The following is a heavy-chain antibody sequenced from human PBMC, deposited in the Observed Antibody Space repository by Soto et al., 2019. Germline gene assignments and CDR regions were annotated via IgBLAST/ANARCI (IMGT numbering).Heavy chain of an antibody. V-gene: IGHV3-23*01. CDR2: ISGSGGST. CDR3: AKDERRITFGGVIVGDAFDI. CDR1: GFTFSSYA. Sequence: EVQLLESGGGLVQPGGSLRLSCAASGFTFSSYAMSWVRQAPGKGLEWVSAISGSGGSTYYADSVKGRFTISRDNSKNTLYLQMNSLRAEDTAVYYCAKDERRITFGGVIVGDAFDIWGQGTMVTVSS. D-gene: IGHD3-16*02. J-gene: IGHJ3*02.